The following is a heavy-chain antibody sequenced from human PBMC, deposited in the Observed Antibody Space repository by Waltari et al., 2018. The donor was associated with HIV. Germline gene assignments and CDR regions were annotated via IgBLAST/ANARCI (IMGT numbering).Heavy chain of an antibody. CDR3: ARRIAAASPYYFDY. CDR1: GGSISRYY. J-gene: IGHJ4*02. D-gene: IGHD6-13*01. Sequence: QVQLQESGPGLVKPSETLSLTCTVSGGSISRYYWSWIRQPPGKGLEWIGYIYYSGSTNYNPSLKSRVTISVDTSKNQFSLKLSSVTAADTAVYYCARRIAAASPYYFDYWGQGTLVTVSS. V-gene: IGHV4-59*01. CDR2: IYYSGST.